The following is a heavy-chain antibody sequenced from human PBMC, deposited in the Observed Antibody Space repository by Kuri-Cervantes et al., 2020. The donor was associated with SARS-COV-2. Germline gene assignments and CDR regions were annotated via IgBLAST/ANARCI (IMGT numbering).Heavy chain of an antibody. CDR1: GFIFSGYC. D-gene: IGHD3-10*01. CDR3: AREDSGTNDAFDI. J-gene: IGHJ3*02. Sequence: GESLKISCAASGFIFSGYCMTWVRQAPGKGLEWVANIKQGGSEEYYVDSVKGRFTISRDNAKNSLYLQMNSLRAEDTAVYYCAREDSGTNDAFDIWGQGATVTVSS. CDR2: IKQGGSEE. V-gene: IGHV3-7*03.